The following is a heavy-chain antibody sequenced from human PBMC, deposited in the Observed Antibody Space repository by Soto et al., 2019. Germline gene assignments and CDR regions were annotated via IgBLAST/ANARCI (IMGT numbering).Heavy chain of an antibody. V-gene: IGHV3-30*18. D-gene: IGHD5-12*01. Sequence: GGSLRLSCAASGFTFSSYGMHWVRQAPGKGLEWVAVISYDGSNKYYADSVKGRFTISRDNSKNTLYLQMNSLRAEDTAVYYCAKELGDVVATIAHYYYYGMDVWGQGTTVTVSS. CDR3: AKELGDVVATIAHYYYYGMDV. CDR1: GFTFSSYG. J-gene: IGHJ6*02. CDR2: ISYDGSNK.